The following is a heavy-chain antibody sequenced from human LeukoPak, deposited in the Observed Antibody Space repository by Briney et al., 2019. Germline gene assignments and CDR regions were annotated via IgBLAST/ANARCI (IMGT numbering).Heavy chain of an antibody. J-gene: IGHJ4*02. CDR1: GYTFTSYG. Sequence: ASVKVSCKASGYTFTSYGISWVRQAPGQGLEWMGWINPNSGGTNYAQKFQGRVTMTRDTSISTAYMELSRLRSDDTAVYYCAREGGDDYPDYWGQGTLVTVSS. CDR2: INPNSGGT. V-gene: IGHV1-2*02. D-gene: IGHD3-16*01. CDR3: AREGGDDYPDY.